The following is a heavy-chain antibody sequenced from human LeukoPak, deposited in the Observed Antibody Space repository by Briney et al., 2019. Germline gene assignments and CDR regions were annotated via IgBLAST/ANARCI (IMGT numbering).Heavy chain of an antibody. D-gene: IGHD5-18*01. J-gene: IGHJ6*03. CDR1: GFTFSSYW. Sequence: GGSLRLSCAASGFTFSSYWMSWVRQAPGKGLEWVANIKQDGGETYYVDSVKGRFTISRDNAKNSLYLQMDSLRAEDTALYFCARGTYSFSSTSYYLYYMDVWGRGTTVTVSS. CDR3: ARGTYSFSSTSYYLYYMDV. CDR2: IKQDGGET. V-gene: IGHV3-7*01.